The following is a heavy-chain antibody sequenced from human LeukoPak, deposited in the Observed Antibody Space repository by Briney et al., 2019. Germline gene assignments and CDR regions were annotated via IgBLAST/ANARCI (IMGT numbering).Heavy chain of an antibody. CDR2: ISPSGDIT. J-gene: IGHJ5*02. CDR3: AGLIVVVVAAAGGWFDP. CDR1: GFIFSSHG. Sequence: GGSLRLSCAASGFIFSSHGMNWVRQAPGKGLEWVSGISPSGDITYYADSVKGRFTISRDNSKNTVYLQMDSLRFEDAAVYYCAGLIVVVVAAAGGWFDPWGQGTLVTVSS. D-gene: IGHD2-15*01. V-gene: IGHV3-23*01.